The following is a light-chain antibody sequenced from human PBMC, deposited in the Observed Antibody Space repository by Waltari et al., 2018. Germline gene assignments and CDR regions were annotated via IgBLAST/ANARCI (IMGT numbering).Light chain of an antibody. J-gene: IGLJ2*01. CDR1: SSNLGPTQ. V-gene: IGLV1-44*01. CDR3: AAWDDSFGGHLV. Sequence: QSVLTQPPSSSGTPGQRVTIPCSGRSSNLGPTQVNCYQHLPGAAPTLIIFSNNVRPSGVPDRFSASKSGTSASLAISGLQSEDEAHYYCAAWDDSFGGHLVFGGGTKVTVL. CDR2: SNN.